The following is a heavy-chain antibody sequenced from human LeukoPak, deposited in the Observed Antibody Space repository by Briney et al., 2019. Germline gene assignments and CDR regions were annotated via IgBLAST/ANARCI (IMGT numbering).Heavy chain of an antibody. V-gene: IGHV1-69*06. CDR1: VGTFSSYA. CDR3: AEKINNVAAFDI. J-gene: IGHJ3*02. CDR2: IYPIFGTA. D-gene: IGHD1/OR15-1a*01. Sequence: GASVKVSCKSSVGTFSSYAISWVRQAPGQRLWRMGGIYPIFGTANYAQKFQGRVTITADKTTSTAYMELSRLRSEDAAVYYSAEKINNVAAFDIWGQGTMVTVSS.